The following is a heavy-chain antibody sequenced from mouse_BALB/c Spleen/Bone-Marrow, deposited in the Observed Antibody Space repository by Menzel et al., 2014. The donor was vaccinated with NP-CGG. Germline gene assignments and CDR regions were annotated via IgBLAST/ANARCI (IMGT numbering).Heavy chain of an antibody. CDR3: ARCGYYGFLHY. CDR1: GFDFSRYW. D-gene: IGHD1-1*01. J-gene: IGHJ2*01. V-gene: IGHV4-1*02. CDR2: INPDSRTI. Sequence: EVKLMESGGGLVQPGGSLKLSCAASGFDFSRYWMSWVRQAPGKGLEWIGEINPDSRTINYTPSLKDKFIISRDNAKNTLDLQMSGVRSEDAGLYYCARCGYYGFLHYWGQGTTLTVSS.